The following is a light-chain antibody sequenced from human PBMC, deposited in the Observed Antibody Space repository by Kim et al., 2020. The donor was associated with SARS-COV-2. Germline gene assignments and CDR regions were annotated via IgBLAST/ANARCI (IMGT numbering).Light chain of an antibody. CDR2: AAS. CDR1: QNINYY. J-gene: IGKJ1*01. Sequence: DIQMTQSPSSLSASVGDRVTITCRASQNINYYLNWYQQKPGKAPNVLIFAASNLQSGVPSRFSGSGSGTDFTLTISSLQPEDFATYYCQQANSFPWTFGQGTKVDIK. CDR3: QQANSFPWT. V-gene: IGKV1-39*01.